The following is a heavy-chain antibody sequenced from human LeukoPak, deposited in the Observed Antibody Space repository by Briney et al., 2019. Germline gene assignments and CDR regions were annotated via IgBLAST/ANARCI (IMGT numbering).Heavy chain of an antibody. CDR1: GFTFDDYG. Sequence: GGSLRLSCAASGFTFDDYGMSWVRHAPGKGLEWGSGINWNGGSTGYADSVKGRFTISRDNAKNSLYLQMNSLRAEDTALYYCARAKVGATTYYFDYWGQGTLVTVSS. D-gene: IGHD1-26*01. J-gene: IGHJ4*02. V-gene: IGHV3-20*04. CDR3: ARAKVGATTYYFDY. CDR2: INWNGGST.